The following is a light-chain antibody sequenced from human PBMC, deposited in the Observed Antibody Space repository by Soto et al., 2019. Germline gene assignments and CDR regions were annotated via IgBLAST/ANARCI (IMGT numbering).Light chain of an antibody. CDR3: ISYAGSYTLYV. CDR1: SSGGGAYNF. V-gene: IGLV2-14*01. J-gene: IGLJ1*01. CDR2: EVS. Sequence: SALTQPASVSWSPVQSITISCTGTSSGGGAYNFVSWEQHHPRKVPKVIIYEVSNRPSGVSNRLSGSKSGNTASLTISGLQAEDEADYFCISYAGSYTLYVFGTGTKVPS.